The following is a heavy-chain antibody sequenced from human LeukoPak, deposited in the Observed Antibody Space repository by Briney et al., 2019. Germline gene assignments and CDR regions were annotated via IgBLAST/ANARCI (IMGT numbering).Heavy chain of an antibody. CDR2: IYYSGST. CDR1: GGSISSYY. CDR3: ARVVVAAANWFDP. J-gene: IGHJ5*02. Sequence: SETLSLTCTVSGGSISSYYWSWIRQPPGKGLEWIGYIYYSGSTNYNPSLKSRVTISVDTSKNQFSLKLSSVTAADTAVYYCARVVVAAANWFDPWGQGTLVTVSS. D-gene: IGHD2-15*01. V-gene: IGHV4-59*01.